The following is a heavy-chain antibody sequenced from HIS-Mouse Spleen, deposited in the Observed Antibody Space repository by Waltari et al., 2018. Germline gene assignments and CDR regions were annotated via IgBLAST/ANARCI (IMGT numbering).Heavy chain of an antibody. V-gene: IGHV4-39*07. D-gene: IGHD6-13*01. CDR1: GCSISSSSYY. CDR2: IYYSGST. Sequence: QLQLQESGPGLVKPAETLSLTCTVSGCSISSSSYYWGWIRRPPGKGLEWIGIIYYSGSTKYNPPVKRRVTIAVDTSKNQISLKLSSVHAADTAVYYCAREIPYSSSWYDWYFDLWGRGTLVTVSS. CDR3: AREIPYSSSWYDWYFDL. J-gene: IGHJ2*01.